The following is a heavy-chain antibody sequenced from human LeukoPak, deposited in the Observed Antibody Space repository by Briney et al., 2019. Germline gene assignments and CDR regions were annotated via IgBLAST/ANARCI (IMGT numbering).Heavy chain of an antibody. D-gene: IGHD2-8*01. CDR3: ASALNGMHFDY. CDR1: EFTLSDYC. V-gene: IGHV3-11*04. J-gene: IGHJ4*02. CDR2: ISSSGSTI. Sequence: NPGGSLRLSCAASEFTLSDYCMSWVRQAPGKGLEWVSYISSSGSTIYYADSVMCRFTISRDNAKNSLYLQMNSLRAEDTAVYYCASALNGMHFDYESRGNVVTVSS.